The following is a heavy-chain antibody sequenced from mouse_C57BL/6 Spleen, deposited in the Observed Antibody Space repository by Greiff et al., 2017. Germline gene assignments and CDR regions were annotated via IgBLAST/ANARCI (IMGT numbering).Heavy chain of an antibody. CDR2: IDPENGDT. CDR3: TTPLKGYFDY. CDR1: GFNIKDDY. J-gene: IGHJ2*01. Sequence: EVKLMESGAELVRPGASVKLSCTASGFNIKDDYMHWVKQRPEQGLEWIGWIDPENGDTEYASKFQGKATITADTSSNTAYLQLSSLTSEDTAVYYGTTPLKGYFDYWGQGTTLTVSS. V-gene: IGHV14-4*01.